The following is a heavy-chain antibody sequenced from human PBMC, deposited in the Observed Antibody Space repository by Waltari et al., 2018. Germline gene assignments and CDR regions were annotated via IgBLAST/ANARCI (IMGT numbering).Heavy chain of an antibody. CDR3: AKGTSDTRGYFDY. Sequence: QVQLVESGGGVVQPGRSLRLSCAASGFTFSSYGMHWVRQAPGKGLGWVAFIWYEGSNKYYADSVKGRFTISRDNSKNTLYLQMNNLRAEDTAVYYCAKGTSDTRGYFDYWGQGTLVTVSS. V-gene: IGHV3-33*06. CDR2: IWYEGSNK. CDR1: GFTFSSYG. J-gene: IGHJ4*02. D-gene: IGHD1-26*01.